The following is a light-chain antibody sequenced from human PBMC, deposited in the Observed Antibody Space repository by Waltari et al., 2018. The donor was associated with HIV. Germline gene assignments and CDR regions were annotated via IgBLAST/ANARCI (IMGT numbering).Light chain of an antibody. CDR1: QDIWRY. Sequence: DIQMTQSPSSLSASVGARVTITCRASQDIWRYLNWYQQKPGRAPKLLIYDALNLETGVPSRFSGSGSGTDFTFTISSLQPEDFATYFCQQYSHLPVTFGPGTKVDVK. CDR3: QQYSHLPVT. J-gene: IGKJ3*01. CDR2: DAL. V-gene: IGKV1-33*01.